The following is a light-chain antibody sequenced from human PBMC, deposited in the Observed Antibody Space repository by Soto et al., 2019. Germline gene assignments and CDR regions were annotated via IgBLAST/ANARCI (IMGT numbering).Light chain of an antibody. CDR2: EVT. J-gene: IGLJ2*01. V-gene: IGLV2-23*02. Sequence: QSVLTQPASVSGSPGQSITISCTGTSSDVGNYNLVSWYQHHPGTAPKLMVYEVTKRPSGVSSRFSGSKSGNTASLTISGLLAADEADYYCCSAANRRSAVVFGGGTKLTVL. CDR1: SSDVGNYNL. CDR3: CSAANRRSAVV.